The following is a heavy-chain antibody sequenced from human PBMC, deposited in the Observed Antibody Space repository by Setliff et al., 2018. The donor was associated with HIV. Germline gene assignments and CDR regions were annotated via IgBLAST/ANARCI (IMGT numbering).Heavy chain of an antibody. CDR3: AKGQTPNSSGWYVDFFDI. J-gene: IGHJ3*02. CDR2: ISWNNDTI. CDR1: GFTFGHYA. Sequence: PGGSLRLSCAGSGFTFGHYAMHWVRQAPGKGLEWVSGISWNNDTIDYADSVKGRFTISRDNARNSLYLQLSSLRAEDTAFYFCAKGQTPNSSGWYVDFFDIWGQGTMVTVSS. V-gene: IGHV3-9*01. D-gene: IGHD6-19*01.